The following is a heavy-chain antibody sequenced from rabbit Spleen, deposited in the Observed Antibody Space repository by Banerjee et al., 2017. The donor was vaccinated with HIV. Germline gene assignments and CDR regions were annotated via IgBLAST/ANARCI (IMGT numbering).Heavy chain of an antibody. D-gene: IGHD3-1*01. Sequence: QEQLVESGGGLVQPEGSLTLTCTASGFSFSDKAVMCWVRQAPGKGLEWIACINAITGRAVYASWAKGRFTISKTSSTTVTLQMTSLTVADTATYFCARHGYGGAFDPWGPGTLVTVS. CDR2: INAITGRA. J-gene: IGHJ2*01. CDR1: GFSFSDKAV. CDR3: ARHGYGGAFDP. V-gene: IGHV1S45*01.